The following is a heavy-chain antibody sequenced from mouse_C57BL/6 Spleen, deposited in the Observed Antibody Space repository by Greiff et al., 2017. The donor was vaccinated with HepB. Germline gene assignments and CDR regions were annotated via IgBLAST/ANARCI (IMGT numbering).Heavy chain of an antibody. CDR3: ARGVSTTVVAPFAY. CDR2: ISDGGSYT. V-gene: IGHV5-4*03. J-gene: IGHJ3*01. CDR1: GFTFSSYA. D-gene: IGHD1-1*01. Sequence: EVKLMESGGGLVKPGGSLKLSCAASGFTFSSYAMSWVRQTPEKRLEWVATISDGGSYTYYPDNVKGRFTISRDNAKNNLYLQMSHLKSEDTAMYYCARGVSTTVVAPFAYWGQGTLVTVSA.